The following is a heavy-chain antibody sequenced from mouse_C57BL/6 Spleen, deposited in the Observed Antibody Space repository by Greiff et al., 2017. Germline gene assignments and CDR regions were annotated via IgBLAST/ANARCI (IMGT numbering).Heavy chain of an antibody. Sequence: VQLQESGAELVRPGASVKLSCKASGYTFTDYYINWVKQRPGQGLEWIARIYPGSGNTYYNEKFKGKATLTAEKSSSTAYMQLSSLTSEDSAVYFCAREDYWGQGTTLTVSS. CDR2: IYPGSGNT. J-gene: IGHJ2*01. V-gene: IGHV1-76*01. CDR3: AREDY. CDR1: GYTFTDYY.